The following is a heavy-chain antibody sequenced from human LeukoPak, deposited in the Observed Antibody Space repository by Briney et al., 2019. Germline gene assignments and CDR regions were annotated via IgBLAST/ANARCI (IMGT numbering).Heavy chain of an antibody. Sequence: GGSLRLSCAASGFTFDDYAMHWVRQAPGKGLEWVSGISWNSGSIGYADSVKGRFTISRDNAKNFLYLQMNSLRAEDTALYYCAKDVTGYSSGWYGYYYYGMDVWGQGTTVTVSS. V-gene: IGHV3-9*01. D-gene: IGHD6-19*01. J-gene: IGHJ6*02. CDR2: ISWNSGSI. CDR1: GFTFDDYA. CDR3: AKDVTGYSSGWYGYYYYGMDV.